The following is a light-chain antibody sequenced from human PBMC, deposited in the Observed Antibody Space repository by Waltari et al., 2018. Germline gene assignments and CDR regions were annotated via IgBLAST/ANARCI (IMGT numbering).Light chain of an antibody. CDR3: HQSYKAPQT. Sequence: DIQMTQSPSSLSASVGDRVTITCRASQSISTALSWYQQKPGKAPKLLIYAASLLQDGVPSRFRGSGSGTDFTLTISNLQPEDFATYFCHQSYKAPQTFGGGTRLEIK. CDR2: AAS. CDR1: QSISTA. V-gene: IGKV1-39*01. J-gene: IGKJ4*01.